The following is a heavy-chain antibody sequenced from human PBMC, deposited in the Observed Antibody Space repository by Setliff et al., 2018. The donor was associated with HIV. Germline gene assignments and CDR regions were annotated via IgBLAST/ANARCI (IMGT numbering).Heavy chain of an antibody. V-gene: IGHV1-18*04. Sequence: ASVKVSCKASGYTFTTYGISWVRQAPGHGLEWMGWISPNFGHTKYAQKFLDRVTMTIDTATSRAYMELGSLRSDDTAVYYCARVKGLRVRNWNDRPNASDLWGQGTMVTVSS. CDR3: ARVKGLRVRNWNDRPNASDL. CDR2: ISPNFGHT. J-gene: IGHJ3*01. D-gene: IGHD1-1*01. CDR1: GYTFTTYG.